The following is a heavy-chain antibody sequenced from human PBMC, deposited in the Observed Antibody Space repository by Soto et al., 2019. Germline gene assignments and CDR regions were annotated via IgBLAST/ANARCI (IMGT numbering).Heavy chain of an antibody. CDR1: GGSISSSSYY. J-gene: IGHJ3*02. Sequence: QLQLQESGPGLVKPSETLSLTCTVSGGSISSSSYYWGWIRQPPGKGLEWIGSIYYSGSTYYNPSLKSRVTISVDTSKNQFSLKLSSVTAADTAVYYCARAYGSGSYHAFDIWGQGTMVTVSS. V-gene: IGHV4-39*01. CDR3: ARAYGSGSYHAFDI. CDR2: IYYSGST. D-gene: IGHD3-10*01.